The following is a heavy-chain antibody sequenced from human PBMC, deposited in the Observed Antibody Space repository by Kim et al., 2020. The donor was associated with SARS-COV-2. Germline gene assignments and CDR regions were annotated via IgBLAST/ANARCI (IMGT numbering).Heavy chain of an antibody. CDR2: INHSGST. V-gene: IGHV4-34*01. CDR3: ARGRAGVVPAPVLGLGSYYDYYAMDV. J-gene: IGHJ6*02. Sequence: SETLSLTCAVYGGSFSDYNWSWIRQPPGKGLEWIGEINHSGSTNVSPSVKSRITISVDTSKSQFSLRLKSMTATDTAVYYCARGRAGVVPAPVLGLGSYYDYYAMDVWGRGTPVAVSS. D-gene: IGHD2-2*02. CDR1: GGSFSDYN.